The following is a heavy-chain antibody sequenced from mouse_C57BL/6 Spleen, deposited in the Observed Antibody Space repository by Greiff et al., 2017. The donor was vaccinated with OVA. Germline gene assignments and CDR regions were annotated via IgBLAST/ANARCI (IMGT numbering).Heavy chain of an antibody. CDR2: IHPNSGST. D-gene: IGHD1-1*01. V-gene: IGHV1-64*01. CDR3: ARGLYYYGSSYAMDY. J-gene: IGHJ4*01. CDR1: GYTFTSYW. Sequence: QVQLQQPGAELVKPGASVKLSCKASGYTFTSYWMHWVKQRPGQGLEWIGMIHPNSGSTNYNEKFKSKATLTVDKSSSTAYMQLSSLTSEDSAVYYCARGLYYYGSSYAMDYWGQGTSVTVSS.